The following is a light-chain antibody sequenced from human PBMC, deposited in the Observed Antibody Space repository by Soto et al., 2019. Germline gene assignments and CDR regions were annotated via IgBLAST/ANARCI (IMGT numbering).Light chain of an antibody. J-gene: IGKJ1*01. CDR1: QNIDMY. Sequence: ILLTQSPSSLSASVGDRVTITCRASQNIDMYLSWYQQKPGRAPKLLIYKASTLKSGVPSRFSGSGSGTEFTLTISSLQPEDFATYYCLQDYNYPRTFGQGTKVDIK. CDR3: LQDYNYPRT. V-gene: IGKV1-6*01. CDR2: KAS.